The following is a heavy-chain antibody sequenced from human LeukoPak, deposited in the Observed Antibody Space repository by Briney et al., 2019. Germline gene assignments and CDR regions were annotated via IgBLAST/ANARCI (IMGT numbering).Heavy chain of an antibody. CDR3: ATSPIRGVSWYFDY. CDR1: GYTLTDLS. Sequence: ASVKVSCKVSGYTLTDLSMHWVRQAPGKGLEWMGGFNPEDGETIYAQKFQGRVTMTEDTSTDTAYMELSSLRSEDTAVYYCATSPIRGVSWYFDYWGQGTLVTVSS. D-gene: IGHD3-10*01. CDR2: FNPEDGET. V-gene: IGHV1-24*01. J-gene: IGHJ4*02.